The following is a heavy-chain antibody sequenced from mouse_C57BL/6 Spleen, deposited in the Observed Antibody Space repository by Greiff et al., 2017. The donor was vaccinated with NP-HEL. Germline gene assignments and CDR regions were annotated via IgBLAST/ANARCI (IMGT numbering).Heavy chain of an antibody. CDR3: ARRYDGYLDY. CDR2: ISSGSSTI. V-gene: IGHV5-17*01. CDR1: GFTFSDYG. D-gene: IGHD2-3*01. J-gene: IGHJ2*01. Sequence: EVKLVESGGGLVKPGGSLKLSCAASGFTFSDYGMHWVRQAPEKGLEWVAYISSGSSTIYYADTVKGRFTISRDNAKNTLFLQMTSLRSEDTAMYYCARRYDGYLDYWGQGTTLTVSS.